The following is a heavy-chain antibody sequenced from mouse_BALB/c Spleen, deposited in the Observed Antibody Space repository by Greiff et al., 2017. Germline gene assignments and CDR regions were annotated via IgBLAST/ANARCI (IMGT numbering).Heavy chain of an antibody. V-gene: IGHV5-4*02. CDR3: ARGGYGGAMDY. CDR2: ISDGGSYT. J-gene: IGHJ4*01. Sequence: EVHLVESGGDLVKPGGSLKLSCAASGFTFSSYYMYWVRQTPEKRLEWVATISDGGSYTYYPDSVKGRFTISRDNAKNNLYLQMSSLKSEDTAMYYCARGGYGGAMDYWGQGTSVTVSS. D-gene: IGHD2-2*01. CDR1: GFTFSSYY.